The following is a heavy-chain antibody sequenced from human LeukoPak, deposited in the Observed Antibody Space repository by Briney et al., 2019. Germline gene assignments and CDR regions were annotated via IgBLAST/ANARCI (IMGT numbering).Heavy chain of an antibody. CDR2: IYYSGST. Sequence: PSETLSLTCTVSGGSISSYYWSWIRQPPGKGLEWIGYIYYSGSTNYNPSLKSRVTISVDTSKNQFSLKLSSVTAADTAVYYCARDRGYCSGGSSYSCLDYWGQGTLVTVSS. V-gene: IGHV4-59*01. D-gene: IGHD2-15*01. CDR1: GGSISSYY. J-gene: IGHJ4*02. CDR3: ARDRGYCSGGSSYSCLDY.